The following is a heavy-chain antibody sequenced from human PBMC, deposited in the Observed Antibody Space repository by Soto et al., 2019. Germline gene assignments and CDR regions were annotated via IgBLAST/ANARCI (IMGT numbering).Heavy chain of an antibody. D-gene: IGHD6-13*01. J-gene: IGHJ5*02. CDR1: GYTFTSYY. CDR2: INPSGGST. V-gene: IGHV1-46*03. Sequence: QVQLVQSGAEVKKPGASVKVSCKASGYTFTSYYMHWVRQAPGQGLEWMGIINPSGGSTSYAQKFQGRVTMTRDTSTSTVYMELSSLRSEDKAVYYCARESSSWYWFDPWGQGTLVTVSS. CDR3: ARESSSWYWFDP.